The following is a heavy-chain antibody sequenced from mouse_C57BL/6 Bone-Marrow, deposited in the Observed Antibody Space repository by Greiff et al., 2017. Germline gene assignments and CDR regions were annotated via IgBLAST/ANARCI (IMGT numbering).Heavy chain of an antibody. D-gene: IGHD4-1*01. J-gene: IGHJ4*01. Sequence: QVQLKQSGPELVKPGASVKISCKASGYTFTDYYINWVKQRPGQGLEWIGWIFPGSGSTYYNEKFKGKATLTVDKSSSTAYMLLSSLTSEDSAVYFCARSELTGTLGVWMDYWGQGTSVTVSS. CDR2: IFPGSGST. CDR1: GYTFTDYY. CDR3: ARSELTGTLGVWMDY. V-gene: IGHV1-75*01.